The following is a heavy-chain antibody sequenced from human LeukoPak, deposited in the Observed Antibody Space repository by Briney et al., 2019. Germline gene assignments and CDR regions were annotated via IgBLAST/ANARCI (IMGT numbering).Heavy chain of an antibody. CDR2: IIPIFGTA. CDR1: GGTFSSYA. J-gene: IGHJ5*02. CDR3: ARVIGTTGLDP. D-gene: IGHD1-1*01. Sequence: SVKASCKASGGTFSSYAISWVRQAPGQGLEWMGGIIPIFGTANYAQKFQGRVTITADESTSTAYMELSSLRSEDTAVYYCARVIGTTGLDPWGQGTLVTVSS. V-gene: IGHV1-69*13.